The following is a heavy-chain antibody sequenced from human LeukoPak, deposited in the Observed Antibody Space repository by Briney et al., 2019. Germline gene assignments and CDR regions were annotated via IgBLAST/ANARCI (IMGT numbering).Heavy chain of an antibody. V-gene: IGHV3-21*01. CDR2: ISSSSSYI. J-gene: IGHJ4*02. Sequence: PGGSLRLSCVASGFTFSSYSMNRVRQAPGKGLEWVSSISSSSSYIYYADSVKGRFTISRDNAKNSLYLQMNSLRAEDTAVYYCARGGRQQLVWGLFDYWGQGTLVTVSS. CDR1: GFTFSSYS. D-gene: IGHD6-13*01. CDR3: ARGGRQQLVWGLFDY.